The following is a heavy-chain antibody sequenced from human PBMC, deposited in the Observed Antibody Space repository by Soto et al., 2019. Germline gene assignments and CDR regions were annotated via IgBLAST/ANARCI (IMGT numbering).Heavy chain of an antibody. V-gene: IGHV4-39*07. Sequence: PSGTLSLTCTVSGGSISSSSYYWGWIRQPPGKGLEWIGSIYYSGSTNYNPSLNSRVTISVDTSKGQFSLRLGSVTAEDTAVYLCASLDGHAPSFDYWGEGARVTASS. CDR3: ASLDGHAPSFDY. CDR1: GGSISSSSYY. J-gene: IGHJ4*02. CDR2: IYYSGST.